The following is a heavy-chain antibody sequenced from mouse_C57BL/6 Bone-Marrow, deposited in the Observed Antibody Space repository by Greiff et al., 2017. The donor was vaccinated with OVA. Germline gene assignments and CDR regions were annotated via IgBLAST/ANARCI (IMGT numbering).Heavy chain of an antibody. V-gene: IGHV1-82*01. CDR1: GYAFSSSW. CDR3: ARWAGFDY. Sequence: QVQLKESGPELVKPGASVKLSCKASGYAFSSSWMNWVQQRPGKGLEWIGRIYPGDGNTNYNGKFKGKATLTTDKSSSTAYMQLSSLTSEDSAVYFCARWAGFDYWGQGTTLTVSS. J-gene: IGHJ2*01. D-gene: IGHD6-1*01. CDR2: IYPGDGNT.